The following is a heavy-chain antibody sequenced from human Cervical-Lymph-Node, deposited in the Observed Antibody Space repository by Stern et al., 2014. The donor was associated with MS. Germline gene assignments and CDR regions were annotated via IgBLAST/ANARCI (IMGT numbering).Heavy chain of an antibody. CDR2: ITSMSSEQ. V-gene: IGHV3-21*06. Sequence: EVQLVESGGGLVMPGGSLRLSCAASGFNFNFFGMNWVRQAPGKGLEWVSSITSMSSEQTNAESVKGRSPISRDNAKNSLLLHRDSLRAEATAVYYCARKAGGYQRLRHYGLDAWGQGTTVTVSS. CDR1: GFNFNFFG. D-gene: IGHD6-25*01. CDR3: ARKAGGYQRLRHYGLDA. J-gene: IGHJ6*02.